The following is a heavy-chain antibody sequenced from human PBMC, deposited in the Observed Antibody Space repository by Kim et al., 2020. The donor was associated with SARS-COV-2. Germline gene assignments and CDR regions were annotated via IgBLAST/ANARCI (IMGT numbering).Heavy chain of an antibody. D-gene: IGHD3-16*01. J-gene: IGHJ4*02. CDR3: ARVLTGSLIDY. V-gene: IGHV3-30-3*01. Sequence: GGSLRLSCAASGFTFSSYAMHWVRQAPGKGLEWVAVVSYDGNNKYYADSVKGRFTISRDNSKNTLYLQMNSLRAEDTAVYYCARVLTGSLIDYWGQGTLGTVSS. CDR1: GFTFSSYA. CDR2: VSYDGNNK.